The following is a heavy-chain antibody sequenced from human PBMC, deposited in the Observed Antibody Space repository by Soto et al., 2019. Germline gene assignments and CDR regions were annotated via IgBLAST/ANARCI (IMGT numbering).Heavy chain of an antibody. Sequence: ASETLSLTCTVSGGSVSSGSYYWSWIRQPPGKGLEWIGYIYYSGSTNYNPSLKSRVTISVDTSKNQFSLKLSSVTAADAAVYYCARGDRKQRITMVRGVHNWFDPWGQGALVTVSS. CDR1: GGSVSSGSYY. J-gene: IGHJ5*02. D-gene: IGHD3-10*01. V-gene: IGHV4-61*01. CDR2: IYYSGST. CDR3: ARGDRKQRITMVRGVHNWFDP.